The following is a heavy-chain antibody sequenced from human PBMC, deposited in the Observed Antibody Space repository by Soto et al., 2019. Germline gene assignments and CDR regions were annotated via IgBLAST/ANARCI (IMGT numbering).Heavy chain of an antibody. J-gene: IGHJ6*02. Sequence: SGGSLRLACAASGVTVRSYGMHWVRQAPGKGLEWVAVISYDGSNKYYADSVKGRFTISRDNSKNTLYLQMNSLRAEDTAVYYCAKVMKGTSWAYYYYYGMDVWGQGTTVTVSS. D-gene: IGHD2-2*01. CDR1: GVTVRSYG. CDR2: ISYDGSNK. V-gene: IGHV3-30*18. CDR3: AKVMKGTSWAYYYYYGMDV.